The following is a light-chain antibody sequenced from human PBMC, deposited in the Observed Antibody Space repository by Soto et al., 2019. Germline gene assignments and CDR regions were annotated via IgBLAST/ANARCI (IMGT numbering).Light chain of an antibody. CDR1: SSDVATYNL. J-gene: IGLJ1*01. V-gene: IGLV2-23*01. Sequence: QPVLTQPASVSASPGQSITISCTGTSSDVATYNLVSWYQQHPGKAPKLMIYEGTKRPSGVSNRFSGSKSGNTASLTISGLQAEDEADYYCCSYAGGSTYVFGTGTKVTVL. CDR2: EGT. CDR3: CSYAGGSTYV.